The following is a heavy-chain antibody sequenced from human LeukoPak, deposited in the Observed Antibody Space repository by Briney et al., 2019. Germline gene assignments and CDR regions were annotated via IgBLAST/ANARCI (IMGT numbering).Heavy chain of an antibody. CDR3: ARGVDFWSGYVNYFDY. CDR2: IIPIFGTA. V-gene: IGHV1-69*05. CDR1: GGTFSSYA. J-gene: IGHJ4*02. Sequence: ASVKVSCKASGGTFSSYAISWVRQAPGQGLEWMGGIIPIFGTANYAQKFQGRVTITTDESTSTAYMELSSLRSEDTAVYYCARGVDFWSGYVNYFDYWGQGTLVTVPS. D-gene: IGHD3-3*01.